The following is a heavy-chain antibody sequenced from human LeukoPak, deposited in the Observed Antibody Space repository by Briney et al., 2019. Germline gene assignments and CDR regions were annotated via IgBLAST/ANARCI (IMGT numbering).Heavy chain of an antibody. J-gene: IGHJ6*03. D-gene: IGHD2-21*02. Sequence: SMKVSCKASGGTFSSYAISWVRQAPGQGLEWMGGIIPIFGTANYAQKFQGRVTITTDESTSTAYMELSSLRSEDTAVYYCARPATAGYYYYYMDVWGKGTTVTVSS. CDR3: ARPATAGYYYYYMDV. V-gene: IGHV1-69*05. CDR1: GGTFSSYA. CDR2: IIPIFGTA.